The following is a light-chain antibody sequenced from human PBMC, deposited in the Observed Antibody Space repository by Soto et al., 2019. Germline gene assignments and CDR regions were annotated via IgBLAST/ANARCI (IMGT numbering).Light chain of an antibody. CDR2: DAS. J-gene: IGKJ4*01. CDR1: QTISNW. V-gene: IGKV1-5*01. CDR3: QQYGSFSPIT. Sequence: DIAMTQSPSTLSASGGDIVTITCRVSQTISNWLAWYQQRPGIAPKLLIFDASILQSGVPSRFSGSGSGTEFTLSISRLQTDDFATYYCQQYGSFSPITFGGGTKVDIK.